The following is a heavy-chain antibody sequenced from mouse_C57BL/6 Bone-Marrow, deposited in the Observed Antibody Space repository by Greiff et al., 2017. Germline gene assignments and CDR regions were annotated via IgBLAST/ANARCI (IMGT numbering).Heavy chain of an antibody. CDR3: AIDVNYDYDDAMDY. Sequence: VKLQQPGAELVKPGASVKLSCKASGYTFTSYWMHWVKQRPGQGLEWIGMIHPNSGSTNYNEKFKSKATLTVDKSSSTAYMQLSSLTSADSAVYYCAIDVNYDYDDAMDYWGQGTSATVTS. CDR2: IHPNSGST. CDR1: GYTFTSYW. D-gene: IGHD2-4*01. V-gene: IGHV1-64*01. J-gene: IGHJ4*01.